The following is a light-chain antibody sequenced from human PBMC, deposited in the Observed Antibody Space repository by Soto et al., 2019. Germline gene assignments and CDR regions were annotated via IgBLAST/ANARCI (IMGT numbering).Light chain of an antibody. CDR1: QSVSSGY. CDR2: GAS. Sequence: EIVLTQSAGTLSLSPGDRATLSCRASQSVSSGYLAWYQQKPGQAPRLLIYGASSRATGIPDRFSGSGSGTDFTLTISRLEPEDFAVYYCQQCGRSPWTFGQGTKVDIK. CDR3: QQCGRSPWT. J-gene: IGKJ1*01. V-gene: IGKV3-20*01.